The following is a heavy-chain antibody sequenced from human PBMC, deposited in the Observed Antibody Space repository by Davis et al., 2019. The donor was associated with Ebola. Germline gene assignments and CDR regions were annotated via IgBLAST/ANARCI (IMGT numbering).Heavy chain of an antibody. CDR3: AKDFRGPYYYDSSGPRNDAFDI. J-gene: IGHJ3*02. D-gene: IGHD3-22*01. CDR1: GFTFSSYG. Sequence: GGSLRLSCAASGFTFSSYGMHWVRQAPGKGLEWVVVISYDGSNKYYADSVKGRFTISRDNSKNSLYLQMNSLRAEDTALYYCAKDFRGPYYYDSSGPRNDAFDIWGQGTMVTVSS. CDR2: ISYDGSNK. V-gene: IGHV3-30*18.